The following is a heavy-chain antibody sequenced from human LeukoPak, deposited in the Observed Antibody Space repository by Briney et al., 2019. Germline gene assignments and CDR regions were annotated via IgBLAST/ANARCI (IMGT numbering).Heavy chain of an antibody. D-gene: IGHD6-19*01. V-gene: IGHV1-69*04. J-gene: IGHJ4*02. Sequence: SVKVSCKASGGTFSSYAISWVRQAPGQGLEWMGRIIPILGIANYAQKFQGRVTITADKSTSTAYMELSSLRSEDTAVYYCAKIAVAVDPLDYWGQGTLVTISS. CDR3: AKIAVAVDPLDY. CDR1: GGTFSSYA. CDR2: IIPILGIA.